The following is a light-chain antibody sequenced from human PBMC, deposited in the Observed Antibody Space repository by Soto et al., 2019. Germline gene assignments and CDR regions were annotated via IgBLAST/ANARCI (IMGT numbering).Light chain of an antibody. CDR3: QQRSNWPLT. V-gene: IGKV3-11*01. J-gene: IGKJ4*01. CDR1: QSVSSY. Sequence: EIVLTQSPATLSLSPGERDTLSCRASQSVSSYVAWYQSKPGQAPRLLMYDASNRVIGIPARFSGSGSGTDFTLTISSLEPEDFAVYYCQQRSNWPLTFGGGTTVEI. CDR2: DAS.